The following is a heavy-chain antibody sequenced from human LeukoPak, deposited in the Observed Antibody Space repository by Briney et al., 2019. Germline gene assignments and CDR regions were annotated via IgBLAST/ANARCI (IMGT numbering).Heavy chain of an antibody. Sequence: GGSLRLSCAASGFTFSDYYMGWIRQAPGKGLEWLSYISGSGSTIFYADSVKGRFTISRDNAKNSVDLQMTSLRADDTAVYYCGRDFGLFGTKRSFDIWGQGTMVTASS. D-gene: IGHD1-7*01. CDR1: GFTFSDYY. V-gene: IGHV3-11*01. CDR3: GRDFGLFGTKRSFDI. J-gene: IGHJ3*02. CDR2: ISGSGSTI.